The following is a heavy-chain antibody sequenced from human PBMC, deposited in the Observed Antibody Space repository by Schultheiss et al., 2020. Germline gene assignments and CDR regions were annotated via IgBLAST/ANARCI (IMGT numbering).Heavy chain of an antibody. V-gene: IGHV4-31*01. CDR2: IYYSGST. Sequence: SQTLSLTCTVSGGSVSSGSYWWSWIRQPPGKGLEWIGYIYYSGSTYYNPSLKSQVTISVDTSKNQFSLKLSSVTAADTAVYYCARGLSVAGFDYWGQGTLVTVSS. CDR3: ARGLSVAGFDY. CDR1: GGSVSSGSYW. D-gene: IGHD6-19*01. J-gene: IGHJ4*02.